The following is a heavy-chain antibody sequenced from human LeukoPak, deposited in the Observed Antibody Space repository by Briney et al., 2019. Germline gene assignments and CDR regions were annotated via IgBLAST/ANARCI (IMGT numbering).Heavy chain of an antibody. D-gene: IGHD3-22*01. CDR3: ARAGDSSGYYYLSGFDY. Sequence: GGSLRLSCAASGFTFSSYNMNWVRQAPGKGLEWVSSISSSSSYIYYADSVKGRFTISRDNSKNTLYLQMNSLRAEDTAVYYCARAGDSSGYYYLSGFDYWGQGTLVTVSS. J-gene: IGHJ4*02. CDR1: GFTFSSYN. CDR2: ISSSSSYI. V-gene: IGHV3-21*04.